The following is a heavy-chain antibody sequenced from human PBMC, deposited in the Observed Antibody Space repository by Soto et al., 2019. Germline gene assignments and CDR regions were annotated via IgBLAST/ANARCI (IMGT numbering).Heavy chain of an antibody. CDR2: MNPNSGNT. Sequence: QVQLVQSGAAVQKPGASVKVSCKASGYTFTSYDINWARQATGQGLEWMGWMNPNSGNTGYAQKFQGRVSMTRNTSISTAYMELSSLRSEDTAGYYCASRYCSCCGCHHWSDPCVQGTLVTVSS. V-gene: IGHV1-8*01. CDR1: GYTFTSYD. D-gene: IGHD2-15*01. J-gene: IGHJ5*02. CDR3: ASRYCSCCGCHHWSDP.